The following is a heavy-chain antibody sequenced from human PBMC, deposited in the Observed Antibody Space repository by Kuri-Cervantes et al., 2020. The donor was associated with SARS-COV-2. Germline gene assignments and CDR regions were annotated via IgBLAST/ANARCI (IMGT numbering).Heavy chain of an antibody. J-gene: IGHJ6*03. CDR3: AKDRGDFWYYYMDV. CDR1: GFTFDDYG. Sequence: GGSLRLSCAASGFTFDDYGMSWVRQAAGKGLEWVSGINWNGGSTGYADSVKGRFTIARDNSKNSLYLQMNSLRVEDTALYYCAKDRGDFWYYYMDVWGKGTTVTVSS. CDR2: INWNGGST. V-gene: IGHV3-20*04. D-gene: IGHD2-21*02.